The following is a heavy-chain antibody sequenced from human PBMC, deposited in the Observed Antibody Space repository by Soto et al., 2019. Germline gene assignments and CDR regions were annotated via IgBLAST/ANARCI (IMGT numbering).Heavy chain of an antibody. CDR3: ARGRTSSPTPGDY. J-gene: IGHJ4*02. D-gene: IGHD2-2*01. CDR1: GGSISSGGYY. Sequence: QVQLQESGPGLVKPSQTLSLTCTVSGGSISSGGYYWSWIRQHPGKGLEWIGYIYYSGSTYYNPSLKSRVTXSXVXXKNQFSLKLSSVTAADTAVYYCARGRTSSPTPGDYWGQGTLVTVSS. V-gene: IGHV4-31*03. CDR2: IYYSGST.